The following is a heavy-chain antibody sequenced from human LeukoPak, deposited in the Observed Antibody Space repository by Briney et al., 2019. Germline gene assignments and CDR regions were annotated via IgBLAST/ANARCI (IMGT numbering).Heavy chain of an antibody. D-gene: IGHD3-16*01. CDR3: ARDGGPDPYYYYYMDV. V-gene: IGHV1-2*02. CDR1: GYTFTGYY. J-gene: IGHJ6*03. Sequence: GASVTVSCKASGYTFTGYYMHWVRQAPGQGREWMGWINPNSGGTNYAQKFQGRVTMTRDTSISTAYMELSRLRSDDTAVYYCARDGGPDPYYYYYMDVWGKGTTVTVSS. CDR2: INPNSGGT.